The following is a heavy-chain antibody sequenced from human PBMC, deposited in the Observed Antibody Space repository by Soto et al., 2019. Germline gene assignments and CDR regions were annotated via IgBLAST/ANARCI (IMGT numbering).Heavy chain of an antibody. CDR2: ISYDGSNK. D-gene: IGHD4-17*01. J-gene: IGHJ1*01. Sequence: QLVESGGGVVQPGRSLRLSCAASGFTFSTYGMHWVRQAPGKGLEWVAVISYDGSNKYYADSVKGRFTISRDNSKNTLFLQKNSLRAEDTPVYYCAKDHLHSTVTAPGYWGKGTLVTVSA. CDR1: GFTFSTYG. CDR3: AKDHLHSTVTAPGY. V-gene: IGHV3-30*18.